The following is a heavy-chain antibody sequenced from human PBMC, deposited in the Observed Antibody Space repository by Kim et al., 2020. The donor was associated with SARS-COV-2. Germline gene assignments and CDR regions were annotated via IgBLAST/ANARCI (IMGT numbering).Heavy chain of an antibody. D-gene: IGHD1-26*01. CDR1: GFTFSSYG. Sequence: GGSLRLSCAASGFTFSSYGMHCVRQAPGKGLEWVAVISYDGSNKYYADSVKGRFTISRDNSKNTLYLQMNSLRAEDTAVYYCAKVDSGSYRDHGMDVWGQGTTVTVSS. CDR3: AKVDSGSYRDHGMDV. CDR2: ISYDGSNK. V-gene: IGHV3-30*18. J-gene: IGHJ6*02.